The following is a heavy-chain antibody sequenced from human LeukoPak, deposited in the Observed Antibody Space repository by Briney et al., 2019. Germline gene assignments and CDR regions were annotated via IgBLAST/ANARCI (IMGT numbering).Heavy chain of an antibody. V-gene: IGHV4-34*01. CDR1: GGSFSCYY. CDR3: ARDLVDYDFWSGYYPKYYFDY. CDR2: INHSGST. J-gene: IGHJ4*02. D-gene: IGHD3-3*01. Sequence: SETLSLTCAVYGGSFSCYYWSWIRQPPGKGLEWIGEINHSGSTNYNPSLKSRVTISVDTSKNQFSLKLSSVTAADTAVYYCARDLVDYDFWSGYYPKYYFDYWGQGTLVTVSS.